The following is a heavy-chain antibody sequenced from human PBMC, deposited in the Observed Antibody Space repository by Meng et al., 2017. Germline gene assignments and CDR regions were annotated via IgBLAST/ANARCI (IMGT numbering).Heavy chain of an antibody. Sequence: VRLGESGAEVRKPGASVKVSCKASGYTFTGYYMHWVRQAPGPGLEWMGRINPNSGGTNYAQKFQGRVTMTRDTSISTAYMELSRLRSDDTAVYYCARDYGSGRIILHFDYWGQGTLVTVSS. D-gene: IGHD3-10*01. CDR1: GYTFTGYY. CDR2: INPNSGGT. J-gene: IGHJ4*02. CDR3: ARDYGSGRIILHFDY. V-gene: IGHV1-2*06.